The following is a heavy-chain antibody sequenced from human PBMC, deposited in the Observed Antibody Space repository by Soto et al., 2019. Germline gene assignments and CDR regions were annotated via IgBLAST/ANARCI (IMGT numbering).Heavy chain of an antibody. J-gene: IGHJ5*02. Sequence: SETLSLTCAVYGGSFSGYYWSWIRQPPGKGLEWIGEINHSGSTNYNPSLKSRVTISVDTSKNQFSLKLSTVTAADTAVYYCARRKIVVVPAAIRRVHWFDPWGQGTLVTVSS. V-gene: IGHV4-34*01. CDR1: GGSFSGYY. CDR3: ARRKIVVVPAAIRRVHWFDP. D-gene: IGHD2-2*02. CDR2: INHSGST.